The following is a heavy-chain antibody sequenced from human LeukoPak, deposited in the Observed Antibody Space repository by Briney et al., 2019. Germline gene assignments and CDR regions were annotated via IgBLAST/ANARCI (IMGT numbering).Heavy chain of an antibody. CDR3: AKTLSGGYGDYFDY. J-gene: IGHJ4*02. V-gene: IGHV3-30*18. Sequence: GGSLRLSCAASGFTFSSYGMHWARQAPGKGLEWVAVISYDGSNKYYADSVKGRFTISRDNSKNTLYLQMNSLRAEDTVVYYCAKTLSGGYGDYFDYWGQGTLVTVPS. CDR1: GFTFSSYG. D-gene: IGHD5-12*01. CDR2: ISYDGSNK.